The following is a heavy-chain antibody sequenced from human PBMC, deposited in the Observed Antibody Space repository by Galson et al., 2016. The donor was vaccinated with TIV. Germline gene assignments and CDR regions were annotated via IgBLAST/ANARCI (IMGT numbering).Heavy chain of an antibody. CDR1: GGSISSGSYY. CDR3: ARGLDDYSLERHFYGMDV. Sequence: LSLTCTVSGGSISSGSYYWSWIRQPAGKGLEWIGRIYTSGSTNYNPSLKSRVTISVDTSKNQFSLKLSSVTAADTAVYYCARGLDDYSLERHFYGMDVWGQGTTVTVSS. CDR2: IYTSGST. D-gene: IGHD3-16*01. J-gene: IGHJ6*02. V-gene: IGHV4-61*02.